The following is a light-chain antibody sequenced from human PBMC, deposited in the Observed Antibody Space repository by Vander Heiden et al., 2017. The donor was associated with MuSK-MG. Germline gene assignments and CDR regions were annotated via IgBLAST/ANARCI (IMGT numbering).Light chain of an antibody. Sequence: IVLTQSPATLSLSPGESATLSCRASQSVSSSLAWYQQKPGQAPRLLIYDASNRATGIPARFSGSGSGTDFTLTISSLEPEDFAVYYCQQRNHWPITFGQGTRLEIK. CDR3: QQRNHWPIT. CDR1: QSVSSS. CDR2: DAS. V-gene: IGKV3-11*01. J-gene: IGKJ5*01.